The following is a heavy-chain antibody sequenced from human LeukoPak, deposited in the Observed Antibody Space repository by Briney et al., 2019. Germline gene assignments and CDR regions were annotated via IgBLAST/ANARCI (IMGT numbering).Heavy chain of an antibody. D-gene: IGHD2-15*01. CDR2: INPNSGGT. CDR3: ARTPLGGWNYLGY. Sequence: ASVKVSCKASGYTFTGYYMHWVRQASGQGLEWMGWINPNSGGTNYAQKFQGRVTMTRDTSISTAYMELSRLRSEDTAVYYCARTPLGGWNYLGYWGQGTLVTVSS. CDR1: GYTFTGYY. V-gene: IGHV1-2*02. J-gene: IGHJ4*02.